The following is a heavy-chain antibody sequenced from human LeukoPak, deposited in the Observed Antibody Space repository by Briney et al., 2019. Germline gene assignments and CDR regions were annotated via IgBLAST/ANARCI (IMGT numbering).Heavy chain of an antibody. J-gene: IGHJ6*03. CDR1: GYTFTSYG. V-gene: IGHV1-18*01. CDR3: ARRGGKNYGDYVVYYYYMDV. D-gene: IGHD4-17*01. Sequence: ASVKVSCRASGYTFTSYGISWVRQAPGQGLEWMGWISAYNGNTNYAQKIQGRVTMTTDTSTSTVYMELRSLRFDDTAVYYCARRGGKNYGDYVVYYYYMDVWGKGTTVTVSS. CDR2: ISAYNGNT.